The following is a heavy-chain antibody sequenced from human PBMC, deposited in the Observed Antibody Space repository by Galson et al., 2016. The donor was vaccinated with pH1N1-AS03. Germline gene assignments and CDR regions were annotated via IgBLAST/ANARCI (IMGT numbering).Heavy chain of an antibody. CDR3: ANRGDTLGFFES. V-gene: IGHV3-23*01. J-gene: IGHJ4*02. CDR1: GFIFSTYG. D-gene: IGHD4-17*01. Sequence: SLRLSCAASGFIFSTYGMNWVRQAPGKGLQWVSTISGLGESTKYADSVKGRFTISRDNSKNTVNLHMNSLRVEDTAVYYCANRGDTLGFFESWGQGTLVTVSS. CDR2: ISGLGEST.